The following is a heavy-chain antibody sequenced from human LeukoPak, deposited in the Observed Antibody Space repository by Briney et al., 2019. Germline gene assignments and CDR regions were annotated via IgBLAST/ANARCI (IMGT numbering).Heavy chain of an antibody. Sequence: PGGSLRLSCSASGFTFSSYAMHWVRQAPGKGLEYVSAITSNGGNTYYADSVMGRFTISRDNSKNTLYLQMSSLRGEDTAVYYCVTYRNYAFDYWGQGTLVIVSS. CDR3: VTYRNYAFDY. D-gene: IGHD4-11*01. CDR2: ITSNGGNT. CDR1: GFTFSSYA. V-gene: IGHV3-64D*09. J-gene: IGHJ4*02.